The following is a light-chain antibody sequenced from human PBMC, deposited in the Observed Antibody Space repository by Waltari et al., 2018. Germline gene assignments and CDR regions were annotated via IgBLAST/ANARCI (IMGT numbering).Light chain of an antibody. Sequence: DIVMTQSPDSLAVSLGERAPINCKSSQNVLCTSNSKNYLSWYQQKPGQPPRLLIYWASTRESGVPDRFSGSGSGTDFTLTIRSLQAEDVAVYYCQQYYSSPFTFGPGTKVDIK. J-gene: IGKJ3*01. V-gene: IGKV4-1*01. CDR1: QNVLCTSNSKNY. CDR3: QQYYSSPFT. CDR2: WAS.